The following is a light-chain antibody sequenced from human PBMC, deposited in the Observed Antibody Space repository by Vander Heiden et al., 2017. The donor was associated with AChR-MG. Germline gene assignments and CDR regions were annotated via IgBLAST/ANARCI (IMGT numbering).Light chain of an antibody. Sequence: DIVLTPSPGTLSLSPGERATLSCRASQSVTSRHLAWYQQKPGQAPRLLIYGAFSRATGIPDRFSGSGSGTDFTLSISRLEPEDFAVYYCQQYDNSQEWTFGQGTKVEIK. CDR3: QQYDNSQEWT. CDR2: GAF. V-gene: IGKV3-20*01. J-gene: IGKJ1*01. CDR1: QSVTSRH.